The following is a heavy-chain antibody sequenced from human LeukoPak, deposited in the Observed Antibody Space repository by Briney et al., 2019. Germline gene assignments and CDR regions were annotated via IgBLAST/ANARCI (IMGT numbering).Heavy chain of an antibody. Sequence: SETLSLTRTVSGVSLSSYYWSWVRQPPGEGLEWIGYIYYSGSTNYNPSRNSRVTISVDTSKNQFSLKLSSVTAADTAVYFCARGNRLEELSFGYDYWGQGTLVTVSS. CDR2: IYYSGST. CDR1: GVSLSSYY. CDR3: ARGNRLEELSFGYDY. J-gene: IGHJ4*02. V-gene: IGHV4-59*08. D-gene: IGHD3-16*02.